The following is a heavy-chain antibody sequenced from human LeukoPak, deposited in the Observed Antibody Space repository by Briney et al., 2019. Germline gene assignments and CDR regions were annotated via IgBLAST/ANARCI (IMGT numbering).Heavy chain of an antibody. CDR3: ARDRKENYGGNSSRQYWYFDL. V-gene: IGHV4-39*07. D-gene: IGHD4-23*01. J-gene: IGHJ2*01. CDR2: IYYSGST. CDR1: GGSISSSSYY. Sequence: SETLSLTCTVSGGSISSSSYYWGWIRQPPGKGLEWIGSIYYSGSTYYNPSLKSRVTISVDTSKNQFSLKLSSVTAADTAVYYCARDRKENYGGNSSRQYWYFDLWGRGTLVTVSS.